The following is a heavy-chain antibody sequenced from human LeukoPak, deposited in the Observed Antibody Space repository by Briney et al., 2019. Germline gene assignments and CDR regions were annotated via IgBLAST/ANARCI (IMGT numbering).Heavy chain of an antibody. Sequence: SETLSLTCAVYGGSFSSYYWGWIRQPPGKGLEWIGSIYYSGSTYYNPSLKSRVTISVDTSKNQFSLKLSSVTAADTAVYYCASMLGQWLVGYWGQGTLVTVSS. CDR3: ASMLGQWLVGY. J-gene: IGHJ4*02. CDR1: GGSFSSYY. V-gene: IGHV4-39*01. CDR2: IYYSGST. D-gene: IGHD6-19*01.